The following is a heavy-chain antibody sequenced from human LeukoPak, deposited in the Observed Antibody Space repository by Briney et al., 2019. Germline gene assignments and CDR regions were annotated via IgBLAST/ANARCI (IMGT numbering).Heavy chain of an antibody. CDR1: GFTFSSYW. D-gene: IGHD3-10*02. J-gene: IGHJ4*02. CDR3: ARGMLRQPPDY. Sequence: GGSLRLSCAASGFTFSSYWMSWVRQAPGKGLAWVSNIKQDGSEKYYVDSVKGRFTISRDNAKNSLYLQMNRLRAEDTAVYYCARGMLRQPPDYWGEGMLVTVSS. V-gene: IGHV3-7*01. CDR2: IKQDGSEK.